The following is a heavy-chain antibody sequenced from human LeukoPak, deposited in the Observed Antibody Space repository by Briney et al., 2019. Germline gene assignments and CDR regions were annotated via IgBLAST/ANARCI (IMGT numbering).Heavy chain of an antibody. Sequence: SETLSLTCAVYGGSFSGYYWSWIRQPPGKGLEWIGEINHSGSTNYNPSLKSRVTISVDTSKNQFSLKLSSVTAADTAVYYCARGTAGPLDHWGQGTLVTVSS. D-gene: IGHD1-14*01. CDR1: GGSFSGYY. V-gene: IGHV4-34*01. J-gene: IGHJ5*02. CDR2: INHSGST. CDR3: ARGTAGPLDH.